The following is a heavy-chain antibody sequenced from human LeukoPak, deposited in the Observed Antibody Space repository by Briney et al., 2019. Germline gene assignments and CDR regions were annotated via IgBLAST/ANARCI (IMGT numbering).Heavy chain of an antibody. CDR2: IYPGDSDT. D-gene: IGHD3-10*01. J-gene: IGHJ4*01. CDR3: ARVSGRYYGPGGDFDK. CDR1: GYRFTSYW. Sequence: GESLKISCKSSGYRFTSYWIGWVRQMPGKGLEWMGVIYPGDSDTRYSPSFQGQVTISADKSISTAYSQWSSLKASDTAMYYCARVSGRYYGPGGDFDKWGQGTLVIVSS. V-gene: IGHV5-51*01.